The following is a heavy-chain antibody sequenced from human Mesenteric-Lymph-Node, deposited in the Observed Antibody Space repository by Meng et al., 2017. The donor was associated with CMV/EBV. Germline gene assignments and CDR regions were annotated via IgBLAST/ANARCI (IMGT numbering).Heavy chain of an antibody. J-gene: IGHJ4*02. D-gene: IGHD3-22*01. Sequence: GGSLRLSCAASGFTFSSYAMSWVRQAPGKGLEWVSVIYSGGTTTYYADSVKGRFTISRDNSKNTLYLQMNSLRAEDTAVYYCAKLAYDSSGPPSDYWGQGTLVTVSS. CDR1: GFTFSSYA. CDR2: IYSGGTTT. V-gene: IGHV3-23*03. CDR3: AKLAYDSSGPPSDY.